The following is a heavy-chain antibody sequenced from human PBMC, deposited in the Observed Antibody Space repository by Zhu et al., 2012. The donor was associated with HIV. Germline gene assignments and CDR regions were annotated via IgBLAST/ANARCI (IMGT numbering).Heavy chain of an antibody. V-gene: IGHV4-59*01. CDR3: ARDLAVAGMWYLDL. CDR2: VYYSGST. D-gene: IGHD6-19*01. Sequence: QVQLQESGPGLVKPSETLSLICSVSGGSISTYYWSWIRQPPGKGLEWIGYVYYSGSTNYNPSLKSRVTILVDTSKNQFSLKMSSVTAADTAVYYCARDLAVAGMWYLDLWGLVPWSLSPQ. J-gene: IGHJ2*01. CDR1: GGSISTYY.